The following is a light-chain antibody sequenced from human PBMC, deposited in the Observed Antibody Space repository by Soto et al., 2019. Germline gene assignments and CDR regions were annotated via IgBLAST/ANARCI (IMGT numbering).Light chain of an antibody. J-gene: IGKJ2*01. CDR1: QSISSW. Sequence: DIQMTQSPSTLSASVGDRVTITCRASQSISSWLAWYQQKPGKAPKLLIYDASSLESGVPSRFSGSGSGTECTLTISSLQPDDFATYYCQQYNSYLYTFGQGTKLEIK. V-gene: IGKV1-5*01. CDR2: DAS. CDR3: QQYNSYLYT.